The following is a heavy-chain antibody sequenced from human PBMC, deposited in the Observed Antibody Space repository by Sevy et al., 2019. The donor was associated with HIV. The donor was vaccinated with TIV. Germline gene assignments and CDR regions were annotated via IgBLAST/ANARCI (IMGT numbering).Heavy chain of an antibody. D-gene: IGHD3-10*01. CDR1: GGSISDYY. V-gene: IGHV4-59*01. CDR3: AREKGVYSGSGSHGWFDP. CDR2: IKDIGST. J-gene: IGHJ5*02. Sequence: SETLSLTCTVSGGSISDYYWSWIRQPPAKGLEWLGYIKDIGSTNYNPSLKSRVAISVDTSKNQFYLKLTSVTAADTAVYYCAREKGVYSGSGSHGWFDPWGQGTLVTVSS.